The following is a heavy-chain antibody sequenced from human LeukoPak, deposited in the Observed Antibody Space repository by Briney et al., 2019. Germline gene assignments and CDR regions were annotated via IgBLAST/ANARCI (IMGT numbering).Heavy chain of an antibody. CDR1: GDTSGRYG. D-gene: IGHD2-15*01. CDR2: IIPMFGVT. V-gene: IGHV1-69*04. J-gene: IGHJ2*01. Sequence: SVKVSCKASGDTSGRYGISWVRQAPGQGLEWMGRIIPMFGVTKYVEKFQGRVTITADTSTSTVYMELSSLTSEDTAVYFCAREGGELCSGGACHHWYFDLWGRGTLVTVSS. CDR3: AREGGELCSGGACHHWYFDL.